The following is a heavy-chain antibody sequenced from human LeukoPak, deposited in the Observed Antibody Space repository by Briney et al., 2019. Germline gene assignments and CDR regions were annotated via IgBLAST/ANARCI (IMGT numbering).Heavy chain of an antibody. D-gene: IGHD3-10*01. CDR1: GYTFTGYY. CDR3: ARAQYLFSMVRGGNFDY. V-gene: IGHV1-2*02. Sequence: GASVKVSCKASGYTFTGYYMHWVRQAPGQGLEWMGWINPNSGGTNYAQKFQGRVTMTRDTSISTAYMELSRLRSDDTAVYYCARAQYLFSMVRGGNFDYWGRGTPVTVSS. CDR2: INPNSGGT. J-gene: IGHJ4*02.